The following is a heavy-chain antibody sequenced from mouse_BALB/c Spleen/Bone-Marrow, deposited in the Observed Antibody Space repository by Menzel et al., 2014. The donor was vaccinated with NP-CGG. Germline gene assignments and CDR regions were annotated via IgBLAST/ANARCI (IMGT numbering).Heavy chain of an antibody. CDR2: ISYSGST. J-gene: IGHJ3*01. D-gene: IGHD2-4*01. CDR3: ARREDYDWFAY. V-gene: IGHV3-2*02. Sequence: EVQLQESGPGLVKPSQSLSLTCTVTGYSITSDYAWNWIRQFPGNKLEWMGYISYSGSTSYNPSLKSRISITRDTSKNQFFLQLNSVTTEDTATYYCARREDYDWFAYWGQGTLVTVPA. CDR1: GYSITSDYA.